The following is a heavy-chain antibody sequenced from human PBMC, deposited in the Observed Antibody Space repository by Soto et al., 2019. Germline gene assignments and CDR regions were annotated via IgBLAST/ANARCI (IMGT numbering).Heavy chain of an antibody. CDR2: ISWDGST. D-gene: IGHD6-19*01. Sequence: QPGGSLRLSCQASGFNFSDYTLHWVRQSPGKGLEWVSFISWDGSTYYGESVQGRFTVSRDNNKNSLYLHISGLRPEDTGFYYCAKDVYCSGMNHWFDPWGQGTMVTVSS. V-gene: IGHV3-43*01. CDR1: GFNFSDYT. CDR3: AKDVYCSGMNHWFDP. J-gene: IGHJ5*01.